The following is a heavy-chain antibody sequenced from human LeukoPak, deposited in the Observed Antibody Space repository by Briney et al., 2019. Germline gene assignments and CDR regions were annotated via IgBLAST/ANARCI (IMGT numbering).Heavy chain of an antibody. D-gene: IGHD6-19*01. CDR3: ARAVAGAVFDY. V-gene: IGHV3-7*01. CDR2: IKQDGSEK. Sequence: GGSLGLSCAASGFTFSSYWMSWVRQAPGKGLEWVANIKQDGSEKYYVDSVKGRFTISRDNAKNSLYLQMNSLRAEDTAVYYCARAVAGAVFDYWGQGTLVTVSS. J-gene: IGHJ4*02. CDR1: GFTFSSYW.